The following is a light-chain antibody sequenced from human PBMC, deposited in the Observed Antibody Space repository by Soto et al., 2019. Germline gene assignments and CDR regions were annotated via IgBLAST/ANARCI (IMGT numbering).Light chain of an antibody. CDR1: QSVSIH. V-gene: IGKV3-15*01. Sequence: ETVMTQSPFTLSVSLVERSTLSCIASQSVSIHLAWYQQKPGQAPRLLIYDTSTRATGIPARFSGSGSGTDFTLTISSLQPEDFATYYCQQSYSTPLTFGGGTKVDIK. J-gene: IGKJ4*01. CDR3: QQSYSTPLT. CDR2: DTS.